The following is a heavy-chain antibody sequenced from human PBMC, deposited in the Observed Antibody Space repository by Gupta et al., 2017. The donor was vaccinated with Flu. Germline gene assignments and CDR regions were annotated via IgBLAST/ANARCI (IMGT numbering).Heavy chain of an antibody. J-gene: IGHJ6*02. CDR1: GFTFSSYG. CDR2: IWYDGSNK. CDR3: ARVGCSGGSCYYYYYGMDV. Sequence: QVQLVESGGGVVQPGRSLRLSCAASGFTFSSYGMHWVRQAPGQGLEWVAVIWYDGSNKYYADSVKGRFTISRDNSKNTLYLQMNSLRAEDTAVYYCARVGCSGGSCYYYYYGMDVWGQGTTVTVSS. V-gene: IGHV3-33*01. D-gene: IGHD2-15*01.